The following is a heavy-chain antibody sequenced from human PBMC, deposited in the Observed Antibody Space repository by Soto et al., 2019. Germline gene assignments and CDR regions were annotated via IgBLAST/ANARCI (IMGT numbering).Heavy chain of an antibody. CDR2: INGDGSST. D-gene: IGHD5-18*01. J-gene: IGHJ4*02. CDR3: ARDLGYSFDY. Sequence: GGSLRLSCAASGFAFSTYWMHWVRQAPGKGLVWVSRINGDGSSTSYADSVKGRFTISRDNTKNTLYLQMNSLRAEDTAVYYCARDLGYSFDYWGQGTLVTVS. CDR1: GFAFSTYW. V-gene: IGHV3-74*01.